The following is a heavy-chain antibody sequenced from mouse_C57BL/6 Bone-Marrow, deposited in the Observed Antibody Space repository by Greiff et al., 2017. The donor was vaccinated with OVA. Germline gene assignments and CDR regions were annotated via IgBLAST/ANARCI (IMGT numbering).Heavy chain of an antibody. CDR1: GYTFNSYW. Sequence: QVQLQQPGAELVRPGTSVKLSCKASGYTFNSYWMHWVKQRPGQGLEWIGVIGPSDSYTNYNQKFKGNAKCTVDTSSSTAYLQLSSLTSEDSAVYSCARASRWGWFAYWGQGTLVTVAA. CDR2: IGPSDSYT. D-gene: IGHD4-1*01. J-gene: IGHJ3*01. V-gene: IGHV1-59*01. CDR3: ARASRWGWFAY.